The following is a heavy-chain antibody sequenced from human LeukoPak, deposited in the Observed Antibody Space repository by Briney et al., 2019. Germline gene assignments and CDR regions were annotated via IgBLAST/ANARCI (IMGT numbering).Heavy chain of an antibody. CDR1: GGSISSGSYY. CDR2: IYTSGST. Sequence: SETLSLTCTVSGGSISSGSYYWSWIRQPAGKGLEWIGRIYTSGSTNYNPSLKSRVTISVDTSKNQFSLKLSSVTAADTAVYYCARSVGATTTRAFHIWGQGTMVTVSS. J-gene: IGHJ3*02. V-gene: IGHV4-61*02. D-gene: IGHD1-26*01. CDR3: ARSVGATTTRAFHI.